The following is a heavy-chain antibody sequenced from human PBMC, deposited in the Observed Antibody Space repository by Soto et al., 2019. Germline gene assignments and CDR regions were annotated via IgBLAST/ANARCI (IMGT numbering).Heavy chain of an antibody. CDR3: PKGRAASLSLTPRVDF. CDR1: GFTFNNYA. CDR2: ISGGGDTT. V-gene: IGHV3-23*01. Sequence: EVQLLESGGGLVQPGGSLRLSCAASGFTFNNYAMTWVRQAPGKGLEWVSAISGGGDTTSYADSVKGRFTVSRDGSKNTLYLQRSSLRAADSYVYYCPKGRAASLSLTPRVDFWGQGTLVTVSS. J-gene: IGHJ4*02. D-gene: IGHD7-27*01.